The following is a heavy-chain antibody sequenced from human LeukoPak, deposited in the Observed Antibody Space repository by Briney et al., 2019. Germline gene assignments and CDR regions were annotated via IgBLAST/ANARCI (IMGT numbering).Heavy chain of an antibody. Sequence: ASVKVSCKASGYTFTGYYMHWVRQAPGQGLEWMGWINPNSGGTNYAQKFQGRVTMTRDTSISTAYMELSRLRSDDTAVYYCARSTLNDPFIDYWGQGTLVTVSS. CDR2: INPNSGGT. V-gene: IGHV1-2*02. CDR3: ARSTLNDPFIDY. J-gene: IGHJ4*02. D-gene: IGHD1-1*01. CDR1: GYTFTGYY.